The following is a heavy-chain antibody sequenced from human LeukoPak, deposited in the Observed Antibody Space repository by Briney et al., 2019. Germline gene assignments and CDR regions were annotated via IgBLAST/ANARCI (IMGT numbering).Heavy chain of an antibody. J-gene: IGHJ5*02. D-gene: IGHD3-10*01. CDR1: GDTVASYS. CDR3: VDGSGSSFDP. CDR2: SIPIFGTA. Sequence: SVKVSCKASGDTVASYSINWGRQAPGQGREWMGGSIPIFGTANYARKFQGRVTITTDESSSTAYMELNSLRSDDTAVYYCVDGSGSSFDPWGQGTLVTVSS. V-gene: IGHV1-69*05.